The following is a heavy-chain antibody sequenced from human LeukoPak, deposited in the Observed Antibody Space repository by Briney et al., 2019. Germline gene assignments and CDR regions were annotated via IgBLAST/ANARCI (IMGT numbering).Heavy chain of an antibody. V-gene: IGHV3-30*02. CDR3: AKGARVLKMTHFDY. J-gene: IGHJ4*02. CDR1: GFTFSSYG. Sequence: GGSLRLSCAASGFTFSSYGMHWVRQAPGKGLEWVAFIRYDGSNKYYADSVKGRFTISRDNSKNTLYLQMNSLRAEDTAVYYCAKGARVLKMTHFDYWGQGTLVTVSS. CDR2: IRYDGSNK.